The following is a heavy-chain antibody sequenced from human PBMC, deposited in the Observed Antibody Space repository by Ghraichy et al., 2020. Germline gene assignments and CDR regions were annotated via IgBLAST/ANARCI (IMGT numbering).Heavy chain of an antibody. V-gene: IGHV4-34*01. J-gene: IGHJ3*02. CDR3: ARARRWLQSSDAFDI. CDR2: INHSGST. D-gene: IGHD5-24*01. Sequence: ETLSLTCAVYGGSFSGYYWSWIREPPGKGLEWIGEINHSGSTNYNPSLKSRVTISVDTSKNQFSLKLSSVTAADTAVYYCARARRWLQSSDAFDIWGQGTIVNVSS. CDR1: GGSFSGYY.